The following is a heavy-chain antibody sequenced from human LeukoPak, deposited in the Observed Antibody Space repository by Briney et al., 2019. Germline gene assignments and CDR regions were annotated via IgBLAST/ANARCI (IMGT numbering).Heavy chain of an antibody. CDR1: GFTFDDHA. Sequence: GGSLRLSCAASGFTFDDHAMHWARQAPGKGLEWVSVISGFGANTYYADTVKGRFTISRDNSKNSLSLQMNSLGTEDTALYYCAKALGGNIYVLDYWGQGTLVTVSS. V-gene: IGHV3-43*02. CDR2: ISGFGANT. CDR3: AKALGGNIYVLDY. D-gene: IGHD5-18*01. J-gene: IGHJ4*02.